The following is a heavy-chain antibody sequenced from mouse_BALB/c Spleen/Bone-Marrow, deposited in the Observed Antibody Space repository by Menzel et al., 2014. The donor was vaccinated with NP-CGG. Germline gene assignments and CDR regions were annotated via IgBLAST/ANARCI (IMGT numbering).Heavy chain of an antibody. V-gene: IGHV2-9*02. J-gene: IGHJ3*01. CDR1: EFSLTSYG. D-gene: IGHD1-1*01. Sequence: VMLVESGPGLVAPSQSLSIPCTVSEFSLTSYGVHWVRPPPGKGLEWLGVIWAGGSTNYNSALMSRLSISKDNSKSQVFLKMNSLRTDDTAMYYCARGGSSRAWFAYWGQGTLITVSA. CDR3: ARGGSSRAWFAY. CDR2: IWAGGST.